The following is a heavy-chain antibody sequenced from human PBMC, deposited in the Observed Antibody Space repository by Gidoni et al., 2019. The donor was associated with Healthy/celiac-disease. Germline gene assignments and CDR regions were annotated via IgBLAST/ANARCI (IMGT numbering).Heavy chain of an antibody. CDR2: INHSGST. CDR1: GGSFSGYY. D-gene: IGHD3-16*02. J-gene: IGHJ4*02. V-gene: IGHV4-34*01. CDR3: ARWGYVWGSYRSTNYFDY. Sequence: QVQLQQWGAGLLKPSETLSLTCAVDGGSFSGYYWSWIRQPPGKGLEWIGEINHSGSTNYNPSLKSRVTISVDTSKNQFSLKLSSVTAADTAVYYCARWGYVWGSYRSTNYFDYWGQGTLVTVSS.